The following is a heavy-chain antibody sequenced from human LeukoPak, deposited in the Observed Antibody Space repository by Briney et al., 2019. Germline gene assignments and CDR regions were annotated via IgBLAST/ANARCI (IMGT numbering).Heavy chain of an antibody. Sequence: ASEKVSCKASGYTFTGYYMHWVRQAPGQGLEWMGWINPNSGGTNYAQKFQGRVTMTRDTSISTAYMELSRLRSDDTAEYYCARLGYSSGWYSNGAFDIWGQGTMVTVSS. CDR1: GYTFTGYY. J-gene: IGHJ3*02. V-gene: IGHV1-2*02. CDR2: INPNSGGT. CDR3: ARLGYSSGWYSNGAFDI. D-gene: IGHD6-19*01.